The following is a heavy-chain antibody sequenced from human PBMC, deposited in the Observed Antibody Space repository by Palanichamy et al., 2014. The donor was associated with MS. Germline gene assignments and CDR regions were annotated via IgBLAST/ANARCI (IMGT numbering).Heavy chain of an antibody. D-gene: IGHD3-3*01. V-gene: IGHV4-39*01. CDR2: VYYDEST. Sequence: GQPPRGLEWIASVYYDESTYYYPSLKSRVTISVDTSRNQFSLRLTSVTAADTAVYYCARRGTLFGVPVLDYWGRGTLVTVSS. CDR3: ARRGTLFGVPVLDY. J-gene: IGHJ4*02.